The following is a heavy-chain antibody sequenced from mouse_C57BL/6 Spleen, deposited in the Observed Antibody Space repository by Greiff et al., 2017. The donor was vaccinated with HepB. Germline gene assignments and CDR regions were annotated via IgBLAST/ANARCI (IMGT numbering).Heavy chain of an antibody. CDR2: IDPNSGGT. J-gene: IGHJ4*01. Sequence: QVHVKQPGAELVKPGASVKLSCKASGYTFTSYWMHWVKQRPGRGLEWIGRIDPNSGGTKYNEKFKSKATLTVDKPSSTAYMQLSSLTSEDSAVYYCARPYDYDDGGLYAMDYWGQGTSVTVSS. CDR3: ARPYDYDDGGLYAMDY. V-gene: IGHV1-72*01. CDR1: GYTFTSYW. D-gene: IGHD2-4*01.